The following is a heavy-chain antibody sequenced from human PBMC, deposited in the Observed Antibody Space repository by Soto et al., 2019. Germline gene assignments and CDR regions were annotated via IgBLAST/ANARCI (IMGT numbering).Heavy chain of an antibody. CDR1: GYTFTSYG. D-gene: IGHD3-3*01. Sequence: ASVKVSCKASGYTFTSYGISWVRQAPGQGLEWMGWISAYNGNTNYAQKLQGRVTMTTDTSTSTAYMELRSLRSDDTAVYYCARDSPTIFGPWGSWFDPWGQGTLVTVSS. CDR2: ISAYNGNT. J-gene: IGHJ5*02. V-gene: IGHV1-18*01. CDR3: ARDSPTIFGPWGSWFDP.